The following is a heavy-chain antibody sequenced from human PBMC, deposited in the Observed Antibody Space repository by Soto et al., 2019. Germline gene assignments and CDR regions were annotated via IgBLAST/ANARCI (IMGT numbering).Heavy chain of an antibody. V-gene: IGHV2-5*02. D-gene: IGHD2-15*01. J-gene: IGHJ5*02. CDR1: GFSLSTSGVG. Sequence: QITLKESGPTLVKPTQTLTLTCTLSGFSLSTSGVGVGWIRQPPGKALGWLRLIYWDDDKRYSPSLKSRLTITQDTSKNQVVLTVTTMDPGDTATYSGALRRGYCSGGSCDSIWFDPWGQGTLVTVSA. CDR2: IYWDDDK. CDR3: ALRRGYCSGGSCDSIWFDP.